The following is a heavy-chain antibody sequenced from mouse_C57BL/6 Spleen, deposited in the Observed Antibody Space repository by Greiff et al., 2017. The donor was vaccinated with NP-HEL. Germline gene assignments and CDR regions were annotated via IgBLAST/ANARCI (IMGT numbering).Heavy chain of an antibody. CDR2: IWRGGST. D-gene: IGHD1-1*01. Sequence: QAQLQQSGPGLVQPSQSLSITCTVSGFSLTSYGVHWVRQSPGKGLEWLGVIWRGGSTDYNAAFMSRLSITKDNSKSQVFFKMNSMQADDTAIYYCAKEVITTVVATGGLDYGSQGTTLTVSA. V-gene: IGHV2-5*01. CDR1: GFSLTSYG. J-gene: IGHJ2*01. CDR3: AKEVITTVVATGGLDY.